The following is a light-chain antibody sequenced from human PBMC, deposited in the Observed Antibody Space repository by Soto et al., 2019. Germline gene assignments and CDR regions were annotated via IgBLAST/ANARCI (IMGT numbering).Light chain of an antibody. CDR2: KAS. V-gene: IGKV2-30*01. CDR1: QSIVYSDGKAY. J-gene: IGKJ1*01. CDR3: MQGTYWPPT. Sequence: DVVMTQSPFSLPVTLGQPASISCRSSQSIVYSDGKAYLSWFQQRPGQSPRRLIYKASNRDSGVXDXXSGSGSGTDFTLQIDRVEAEDVGIYYCMQGTYWPPTFGRGTRVEIK.